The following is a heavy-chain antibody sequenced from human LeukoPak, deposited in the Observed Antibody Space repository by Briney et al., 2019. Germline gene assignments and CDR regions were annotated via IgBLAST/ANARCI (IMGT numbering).Heavy chain of an antibody. CDR2: FDPEDGET. D-gene: IGHD1-1*01. V-gene: IGHV1-24*01. CDR3: ALLQLERSFDY. J-gene: IGHJ4*02. Sequence: VASVKVSCKVSGYTQTELSMHWVRPAPGKGLEWMGGFDPEDGETIYAQEFQGRVTMTRDTSTSTVYMELSSLRSEDTAVYYCALLQLERSFDYWGQGTLVTVSS. CDR1: GYTQTELS.